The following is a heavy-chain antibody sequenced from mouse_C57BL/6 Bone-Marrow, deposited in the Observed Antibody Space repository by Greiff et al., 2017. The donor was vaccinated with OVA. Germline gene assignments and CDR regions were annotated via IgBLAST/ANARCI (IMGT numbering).Heavy chain of an antibody. CDR2: IWSGGST. CDR3: ARGPYYYGSSGDWCAY. V-gene: IGHV2-2*01. D-gene: IGHD1-1*01. J-gene: IGHJ3*01. CDR1: GFSLTSYG. Sequence: QVQLKESGPGLVQPSQSLSITCTVSGFSLTSYGVHWVRQSPGKGLEWLGVIWSGGSTDYTAAFISRLSISKDKSKSQVFIKRNKLQADDTAIYYWARGPYYYGSSGDWCAYWGQGTLVTVSA.